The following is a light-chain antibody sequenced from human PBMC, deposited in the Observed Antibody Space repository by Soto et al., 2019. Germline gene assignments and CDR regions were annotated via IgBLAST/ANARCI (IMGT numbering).Light chain of an antibody. Sequence: DIQMTQSPSTLSGSVGDRVTITCRASQTISSWLASYQQKPGKAPKLLIYKAATLKSGVTSRFSGSGSGTEFTLTISSLQPDDCATYYCQHKNSYSEAFGQGTKVELK. V-gene: IGKV1-5*03. CDR3: QHKNSYSEA. CDR1: QTISSW. CDR2: KAA. J-gene: IGKJ1*01.